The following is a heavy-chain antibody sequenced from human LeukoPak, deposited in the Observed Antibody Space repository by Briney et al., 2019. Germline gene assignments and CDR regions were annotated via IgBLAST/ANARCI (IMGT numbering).Heavy chain of an antibody. D-gene: IGHD3-9*01. V-gene: IGHV3-64*01. J-gene: IGHJ4*02. Sequence: SGGSLRLSCGASGFTFSSYAMHWVRQAPGKGLEYVSAISSNGGSTYYANSVKGRFTISRDNSKNTLYLQMGSLRAEDMAVYYCARDRESYYDILTGQIGTAYFDYWGQGTLVTVSS. CDR2: ISSNGGST. CDR1: GFTFSSYA. CDR3: ARDRESYYDILTGQIGTAYFDY.